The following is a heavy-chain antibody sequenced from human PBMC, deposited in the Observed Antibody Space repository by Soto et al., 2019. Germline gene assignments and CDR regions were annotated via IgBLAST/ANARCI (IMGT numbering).Heavy chain of an antibody. J-gene: IGHJ4*02. D-gene: IGHD3-16*01. CDR1: GFSLSARGVG. Sequence: QITLKESGPTLVKPTQTLTLTCTFSGFSLSARGVGVGWIRQPPGKALEWLALIYWTDDKRYSPSLQSRLTITKDASKNQVVFSMTNVDPADTATYYCAHSPWGAAPDYWGQGTLVTVSS. V-gene: IGHV2-5*01. CDR3: AHSPWGAAPDY. CDR2: IYWTDDK.